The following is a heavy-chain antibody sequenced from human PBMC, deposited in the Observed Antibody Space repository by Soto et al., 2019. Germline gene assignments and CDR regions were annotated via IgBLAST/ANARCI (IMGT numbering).Heavy chain of an antibody. D-gene: IGHD2-2*01. Sequence: GGSLRLSCAASGFTFSSYGMHWVRQAPGKGLEWVAVIWYDGSNKYYADSVKGRFTISRDNSKNTLYLQMNSLRAEDTAVYYCARDPDIVVVPAYYFDYWGQGTLVTVSS. CDR1: GFTFSSYG. CDR3: ARDPDIVVVPAYYFDY. J-gene: IGHJ4*02. V-gene: IGHV3-33*01. CDR2: IWYDGSNK.